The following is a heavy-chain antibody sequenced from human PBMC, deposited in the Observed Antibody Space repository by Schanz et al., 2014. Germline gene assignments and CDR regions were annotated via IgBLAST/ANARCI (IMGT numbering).Heavy chain of an antibody. V-gene: IGHV3-11*04. CDR1: GFTFSDYY. CDR2: ISDSGDST. D-gene: IGHD2-21*02. Sequence: VQLVESGGGLVKPGGSLRLSCAASGFTFSDYYMTWIRQAPGKGLEWVSDISDSGDSTHYADSVKGRFTISRDNAKNSLFLQMNSLSAEDTAVYYCARPSDSSWYMDVWGKGTTVTVSS. CDR3: ARPSDSSWYMDV. J-gene: IGHJ6*03.